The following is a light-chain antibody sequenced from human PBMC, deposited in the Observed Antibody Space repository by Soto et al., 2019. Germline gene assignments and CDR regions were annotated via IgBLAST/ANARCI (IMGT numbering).Light chain of an antibody. J-gene: IGKJ1*01. V-gene: IGKV3-15*01. CDR1: QSVSSN. CDR2: GAS. CDR3: QEYSAWWT. Sequence: EIVMTQSPATLSVSPGERATLSCRASQSVSSNLAWYQQKPGQAPRLLVYGASTRATGIPARFSGSASGTEFTLTISSLQSEDSAVYYCQEYSAWWTFGQGTKVEIK.